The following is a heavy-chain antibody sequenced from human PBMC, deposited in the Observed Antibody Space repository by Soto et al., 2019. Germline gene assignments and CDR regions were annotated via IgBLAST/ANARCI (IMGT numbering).Heavy chain of an antibody. D-gene: IGHD6-13*01. Sequence: GASVKVSCKASGGTFSSYAISWVRQAPGQGLEWMGGIIPIFGTANYAQKFQGRVTITADESTSTAYMELSSLRSEDTAVYYCASQLVSNACDIWGQGTMVTVSS. CDR1: GGTFSSYA. J-gene: IGHJ3*02. CDR2: IIPIFGTA. CDR3: ASQLVSNACDI. V-gene: IGHV1-69*13.